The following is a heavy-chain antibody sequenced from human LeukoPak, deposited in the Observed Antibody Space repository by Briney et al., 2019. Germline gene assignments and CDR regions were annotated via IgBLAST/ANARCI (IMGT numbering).Heavy chain of an antibody. CDR3: ARDWRGYYYDC. Sequence: SQTLSLTCAISGDSVSGDSVAWNWIRQSPSRGLEWLGRTYYRSKWYNDYAASVKSRLSINPGTSKNQFSLHLNSVTPEDTAIYYCARDWRGYYYDCWGQGTLVTVSS. CDR1: GDSVSGDSVA. J-gene: IGHJ4*02. V-gene: IGHV6-1*01. CDR2: TYYRSKWYN.